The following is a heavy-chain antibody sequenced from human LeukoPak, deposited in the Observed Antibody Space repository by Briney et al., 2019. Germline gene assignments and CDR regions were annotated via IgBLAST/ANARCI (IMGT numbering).Heavy chain of an antibody. V-gene: IGHV4-59*01. CDR1: GDSISSYY. D-gene: IGHD5-24*01. Sequence: SETLSLTCTVSGDSISSYYWSWIRQPPGKGLEWIGYIYYSGSTNYNPSLKSRVTISVDTSKNQISLKLTSVTAADTAVYYCARVGEMATIRDWGQGTLVSVSS. CDR3: ARVGEMATIRD. J-gene: IGHJ4*02. CDR2: IYYSGST.